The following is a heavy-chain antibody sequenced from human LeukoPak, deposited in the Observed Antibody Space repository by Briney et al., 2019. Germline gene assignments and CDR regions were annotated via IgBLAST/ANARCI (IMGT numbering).Heavy chain of an antibody. V-gene: IGHV1-2*02. CDR1: GYTFTGYY. CDR3: ARDRRGHSGWYRS. J-gene: IGHJ4*02. CDR2: INPNSGGT. Sequence: ASVKVSCKASGYTFTGYYMHWVRQAPGQGLEWMGWINPNSGGTNYAQKFQGRVTMTRDTSISTAYMELSRLRSDDTAVYYCARDRRGHSGWYRSWGQGTLVTVSS. D-gene: IGHD6-19*01.